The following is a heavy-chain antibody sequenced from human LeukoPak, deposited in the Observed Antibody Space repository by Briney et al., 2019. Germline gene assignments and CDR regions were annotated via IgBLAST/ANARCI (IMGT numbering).Heavy chain of an antibody. CDR2: ISSSGSTI. CDR1: GFTFSSYE. Sequence: GGSLRLSCAASGFTFSSYEMNWVRQAPGKGLEWVSYISSSGSTIYYADSVKGRFTISRDNAKNSLYLQMNSLRAEGTAVYYCARVFRVGAFDYWGQGTLVTVSS. V-gene: IGHV3-48*03. J-gene: IGHJ4*02. D-gene: IGHD1-26*01. CDR3: ARVFRVGAFDY.